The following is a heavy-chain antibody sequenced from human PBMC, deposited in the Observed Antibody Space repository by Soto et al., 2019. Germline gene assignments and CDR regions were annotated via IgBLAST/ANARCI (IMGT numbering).Heavy chain of an antibody. J-gene: IGHJ5*02. CDR1: GFTFSSYA. V-gene: IGHV3-23*01. D-gene: IGHD2-2*01. Sequence: GGSLRLSCAASGFTFSSYAMSWVRQAPGKGLEWVSAISGSGGSTYYADSVKGRFTISRDNSKNTLYLQMNSLRAEDTAVYYCAKGAHIVVVPAAIGPFDPWGQGTLVTVSS. CDR3: AKGAHIVVVPAAIGPFDP. CDR2: ISGSGGST.